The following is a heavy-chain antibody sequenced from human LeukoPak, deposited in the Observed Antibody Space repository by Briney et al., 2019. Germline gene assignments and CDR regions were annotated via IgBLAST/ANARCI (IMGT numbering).Heavy chain of an antibody. CDR1: GFTFTRYA. J-gene: IGHJ4*02. CDR3: ARLRGYSYGYGDY. V-gene: IGHV3-23*01. CDR2: ISGSGDNT. D-gene: IGHD5-18*01. Sequence: GGSLRLSCAASGFTFTRYAMSWVRQAPGKGLEWVSAISGSGDNTYYADSVKGRFTISRDNAKNSLYLQMVSLRAEDTAVYYCARLRGYSYGYGDYWGQGTLVTVSS.